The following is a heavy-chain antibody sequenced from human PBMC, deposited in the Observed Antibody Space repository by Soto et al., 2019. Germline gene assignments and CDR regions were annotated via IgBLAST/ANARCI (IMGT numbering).Heavy chain of an antibody. V-gene: IGHV1-69*12. CDR2: SIPIFGTA. J-gene: IGHJ6*02. CDR3: ASAARLSSGWYEDYYYGMDV. Sequence: QVQLVQSGAEVKKPGSSVKVSCKASGGTFSSYAISWVRQAPGQGLEWMGGSIPIFGTANYAQKFQGRVTRAAAASTSTAYRELSSLRSEDTAVYYCASAARLSSGWYEDYYYGMDVWGQGTTVTVSS. D-gene: IGHD6-19*01. CDR1: GGTFSSYA.